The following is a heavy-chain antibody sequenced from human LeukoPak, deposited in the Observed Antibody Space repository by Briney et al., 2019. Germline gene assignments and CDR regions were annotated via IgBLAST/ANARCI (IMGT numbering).Heavy chain of an antibody. CDR1: GFTFSSYA. D-gene: IGHD2-15*01. CDR3: AKGGDCSGGTCLTTIDF. J-gene: IGHJ4*02. V-gene: IGHV3-30-3*01. CDR2: ISYDGSNK. Sequence: GRTLRLSCAASGFTFSSYAMHWVRQAPGKGLEWVAVISYDGSNKYYADSVKGRFTISRDNAKISLYLQMNSLRTEDTALYYCAKGGDCSGGTCLTTIDFWGQGTLVTVSS.